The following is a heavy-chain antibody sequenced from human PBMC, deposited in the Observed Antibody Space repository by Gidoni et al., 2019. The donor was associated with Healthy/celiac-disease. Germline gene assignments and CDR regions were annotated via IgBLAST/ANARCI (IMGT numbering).Heavy chain of an antibody. Sequence: QVQLQQWGAGLLKPSETLSLTCAVYGGSFSGYYWSWIRQPPGKGLEWIGEINHSGSTNYNPSLKSRVTISVDTSKNQFSLKLSSVTAADTAVYYCARGGPHSYYYDSSGYYSPFDYWGQGTLVTVSS. J-gene: IGHJ4*02. CDR1: GGSFSGYY. V-gene: IGHV4-34*01. D-gene: IGHD3-22*01. CDR3: ARGGPHSYYYDSSGYYSPFDY. CDR2: INHSGST.